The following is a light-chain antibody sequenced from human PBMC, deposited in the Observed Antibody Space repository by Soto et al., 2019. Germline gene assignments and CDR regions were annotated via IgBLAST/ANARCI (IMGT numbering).Light chain of an antibody. Sequence: EIVLTQSPATLSLSPGERATLSCRASQSVSNYLSWYQQKPGQAPRLLIYGASNRATGIPDRFSGSGPGTDFTLTISRLEPEDFAVYYCQQYGSSGTFGQGTKVDIK. V-gene: IGKV3-20*01. CDR1: QSVSNY. CDR3: QQYGSSGT. J-gene: IGKJ1*01. CDR2: GAS.